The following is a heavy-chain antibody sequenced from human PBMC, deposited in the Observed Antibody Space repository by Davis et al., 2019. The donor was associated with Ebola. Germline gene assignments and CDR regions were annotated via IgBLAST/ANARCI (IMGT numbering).Heavy chain of an antibody. Sequence: SVKVSCKASGYTFTSYGISWVRQAPGQGLEWMGRIIPILGIANYAQKFQGRVTITADKSTSTAYMELSSLRSEDTAVYYCARDLLDILTGYYPYYYYGMDVWGQGTTVTVSS. D-gene: IGHD3-9*01. CDR3: ARDLLDILTGYYPYYYYGMDV. V-gene: IGHV1-69*04. CDR1: GYTFTSYG. CDR2: IIPILGIA. J-gene: IGHJ6*02.